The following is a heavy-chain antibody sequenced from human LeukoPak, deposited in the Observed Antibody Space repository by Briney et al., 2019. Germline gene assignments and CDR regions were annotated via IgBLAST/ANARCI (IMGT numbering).Heavy chain of an antibody. D-gene: IGHD5-12*01. Sequence: SETLSLTRAVSGFSISSDYFWGWIRQPPGKGLEWIGSISHSGSTYYNPSLKSRVTISIDTSKNHFSLKLSSVTAADTALFYCARGMSAYSGFGPFDYFDYWGQGTLVTVSS. CDR2: ISHSGST. V-gene: IGHV4-38-2*01. CDR1: GFSISSDYF. CDR3: ARGMSAYSGFGPFDYFDY. J-gene: IGHJ4*02.